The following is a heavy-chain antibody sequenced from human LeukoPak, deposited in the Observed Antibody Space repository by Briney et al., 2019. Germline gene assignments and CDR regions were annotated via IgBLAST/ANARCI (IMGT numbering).Heavy chain of an antibody. D-gene: IGHD5/OR15-5a*01. V-gene: IGHV3-66*01. CDR2: IYSDGTT. CDR3: TRGVTNPFDF. J-gene: IGHJ4*02. Sequence: GGSLRLSCAASGFTVSSNYMSWVRQAPGKGLEWVSVIYSDGTTYYADSVKGRFTISRDNSKSTLYLQMNSLRAEDTAVFYCTRGVTNPFDFWGQGTLVTVSS. CDR1: GFTVSSNY.